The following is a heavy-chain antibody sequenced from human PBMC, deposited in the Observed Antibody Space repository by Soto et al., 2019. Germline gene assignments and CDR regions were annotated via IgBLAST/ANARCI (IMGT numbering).Heavy chain of an antibody. CDR1: GYSFTSYW. J-gene: IGHJ4*02. Sequence: GESLKISCKGSGYSFTSYWISWVRQMPGKGLEWMGRIDPSDSYTNYSPSFQGHVTISADKSISTAYLQWSSLKASDTAMYYCARGNYYDSSGYYPLDYWGQGTLVTVSS. CDR3: ARGNYYDSSGYYPLDY. D-gene: IGHD3-22*01. CDR2: IDPSDSYT. V-gene: IGHV5-10-1*01.